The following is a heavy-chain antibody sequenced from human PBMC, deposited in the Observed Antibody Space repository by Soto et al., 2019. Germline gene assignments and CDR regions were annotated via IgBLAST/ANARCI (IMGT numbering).Heavy chain of an antibody. CDR1: GYTCTSYG. Sequence: ASVKVSCKASGYTCTSYGIRWVRPASGQGHEWKGCLGAYNGNTNSAQKLQGRVTRNTDPSTSTASMELRSLRSDDTAVYYCARGSSTIFGGVPRCHFDYASQGALVTGSS. J-gene: IGHJ4*02. CDR3: ARGSSTIFGGVPRCHFDY. CDR2: LGAYNGNT. V-gene: IGHV1-18*01. D-gene: IGHD3-3*01.